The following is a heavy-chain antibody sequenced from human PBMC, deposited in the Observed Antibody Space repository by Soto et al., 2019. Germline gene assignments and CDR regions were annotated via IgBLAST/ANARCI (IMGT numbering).Heavy chain of an antibody. CDR2: VYYSGST. D-gene: IGHD3-3*01. CDR3: ARLGGYYQAFDH. V-gene: IGHV4-59*08. Sequence: SETLSLTCTVSGGSIRSYYWSWIRQPPGKGLEWIGYVYYSGSTKYNPSLKSRVTISVDSSKNQFSLKLDSVTAADTAVYYCARLGGYYQAFDHWGQGTLVTSPQ. J-gene: IGHJ4*02. CDR1: GGSIRSYY.